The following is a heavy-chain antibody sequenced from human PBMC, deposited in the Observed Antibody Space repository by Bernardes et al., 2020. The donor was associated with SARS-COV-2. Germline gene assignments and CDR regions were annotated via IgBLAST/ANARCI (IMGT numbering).Heavy chain of an antibody. V-gene: IGHV4-59*01. CDR3: ARGGGYAAFDY. CDR2: IYYSGST. Sequence: SEPLSLTCTVSGGSISSYYWSWIRQPPGKGLEWIGYIYYSGSTNYNPSLKSRVTISVDTSKNQFSLKLSSVTAADTAVYYCARGGGYAAFDYWGQGTLVTVSS. J-gene: IGHJ4*02. CDR1: GGSISSYY. D-gene: IGHD5-12*01.